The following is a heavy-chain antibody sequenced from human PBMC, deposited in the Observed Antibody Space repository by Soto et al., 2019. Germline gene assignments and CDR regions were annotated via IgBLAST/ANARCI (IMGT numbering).Heavy chain of an antibody. Sequence: GGSLRLSCAASGFTFSSYSMNWVRQAPGKGLEWVSSIDSSNSYIYYADSLKGRFTISRDNTKNSLYLQMNSLRAEDTAVYYCARGPDYRLPTLRYWGQGTLVTVSS. V-gene: IGHV3-21*01. CDR3: ARGPDYRLPTLRY. J-gene: IGHJ4*02. CDR2: IDSSNSYI. CDR1: GFTFSSYS. D-gene: IGHD4-4*01.